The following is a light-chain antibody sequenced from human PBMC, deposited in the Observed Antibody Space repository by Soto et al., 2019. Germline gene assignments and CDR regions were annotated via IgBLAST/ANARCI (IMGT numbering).Light chain of an antibody. CDR2: GAS. CDR3: QQYGSSPRT. J-gene: IGKJ2*01. Sequence: EIVLTQSPGTLSLSPGERATLFCRASQSVSSSYLAWYQQKPGQAPRLLIYGASNRATGIPDRFSGSGSGTAFTLTISRLEPEDFAVFYCQQYGSSPRTCGQGTKLEI. V-gene: IGKV3-20*01. CDR1: QSVSSSY.